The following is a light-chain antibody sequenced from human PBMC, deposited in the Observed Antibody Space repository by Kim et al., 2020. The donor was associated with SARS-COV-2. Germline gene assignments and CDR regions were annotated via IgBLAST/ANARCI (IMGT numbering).Light chain of an antibody. CDR2: DVS. CDR1: RTDIGGYEY. Sequence: SITSARTGTRTDIGGYEYVSWYHQHPGQAPKLMIYDVSNRPSGVSNRFSASKSGNTASLTISGLQAEDEGDYYCSSYTSSSTRVFGGGTQLTVL. V-gene: IGLV2-14*03. CDR3: SSYTSSSTRV. J-gene: IGLJ3*02.